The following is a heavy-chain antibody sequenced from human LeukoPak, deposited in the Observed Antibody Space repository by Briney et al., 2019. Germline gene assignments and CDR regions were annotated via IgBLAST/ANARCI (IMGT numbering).Heavy chain of an antibody. V-gene: IGHV4-59*08. Sequence: SETLSRTCAVSGGSISPYYWSWIRQPPGKGLEWIGYIYYIGSTNYNPSLKGRVTISVDTSKNQFSLKLSSVTAADTAVYYCARGGTGWYYEWGQGTLVTVSS. CDR2: IYYIGST. D-gene: IGHD6-19*01. J-gene: IGHJ4*02. CDR3: ARGGTGWYYE. CDR1: GGSISPYY.